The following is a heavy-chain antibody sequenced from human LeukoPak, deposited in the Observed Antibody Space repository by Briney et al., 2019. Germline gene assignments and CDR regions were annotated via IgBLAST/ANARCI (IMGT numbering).Heavy chain of an antibody. CDR2: INPNSGGT. J-gene: IGHJ2*01. D-gene: IGHD3-22*01. CDR3: AAYYYDSSGSNWYFDL. Sequence: GASVKVSCKASGYTFTGYYMHWVRQAPGQGLEWMGWINPNSGGTNYAQKFQGRVTMTRDTSISTAYMELSRLRSDDTAVYYCAAYYYDSSGSNWYFDLWGRGTLVTVSS. V-gene: IGHV1-2*02. CDR1: GYTFTGYY.